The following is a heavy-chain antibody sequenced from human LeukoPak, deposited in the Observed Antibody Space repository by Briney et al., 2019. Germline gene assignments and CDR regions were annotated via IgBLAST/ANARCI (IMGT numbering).Heavy chain of an antibody. Sequence: PGGSLRLSCIVPGFTFSNYAMTWVRQAPGKGLEWVSGISDSGGSTYYADSVKGRFTISRDSSKNTLSLQMNSLRAEDTAVYYCTRGRWGFDYWGQGTLVIASS. D-gene: IGHD7-27*01. V-gene: IGHV3-23*01. CDR2: ISDSGGST. CDR1: GFTFSNYA. J-gene: IGHJ4*02. CDR3: TRGRWGFDY.